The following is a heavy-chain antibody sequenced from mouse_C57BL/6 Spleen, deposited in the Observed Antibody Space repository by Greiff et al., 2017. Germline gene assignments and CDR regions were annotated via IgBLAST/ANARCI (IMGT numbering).Heavy chain of an antibody. J-gene: IGHJ4*01. CDR2: ISSGSSTI. Sequence: EVKLVESGGGLVKPGGSLKLSCAASGFTFSDYGMHWVRQAPEKGLEWVAYISSGSSTIYYADTVKGRFTISRDNAKNTLFLQMTSLRSEDTAMYYWARREWDGYYAVDYWGQGTSVTVSS. V-gene: IGHV5-17*01. D-gene: IGHD4-1*01. CDR1: GFTFSDYG. CDR3: ARREWDGYYAVDY.